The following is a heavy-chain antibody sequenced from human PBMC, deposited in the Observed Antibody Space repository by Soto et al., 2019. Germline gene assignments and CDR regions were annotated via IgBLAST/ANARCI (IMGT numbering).Heavy chain of an antibody. CDR3: AKEGNIVVVPAAIRRPFDY. CDR2: ISGSGGST. D-gene: IGHD2-2*01. CDR1: GFTFSSYA. V-gene: IGHV3-23*01. J-gene: IGHJ4*02. Sequence: PGGSLRLSCTASGFTFSSYAMSWVRQAPGKGLEWVSAISGSGGSTYYADSVKGRFTISRDNSKNTLYLQMNSLRAEDTAVYYCAKEGNIVVVPAAIRRPFDYWGQGTLVTVSS.